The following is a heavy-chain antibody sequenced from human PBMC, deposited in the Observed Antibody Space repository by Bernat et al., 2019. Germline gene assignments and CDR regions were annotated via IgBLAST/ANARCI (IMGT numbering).Heavy chain of an antibody. J-gene: IGHJ4*02. D-gene: IGHD3-10*01. Sequence: QVQLQESGPGLVKPSETLSLTCTVSGGSISSYYWSWIRQPPGKGLEWIGYIYYSGSTNYNPSLKSRVTISVDTSKNQFSLKLSSVTAADTAVYYCARLRHGGLWFGETPYFDYWGQGTLVTVSS. CDR1: GGSISSYY. CDR2: IYYSGST. V-gene: IGHV4-59*01. CDR3: ARLRHGGLWFGETPYFDY.